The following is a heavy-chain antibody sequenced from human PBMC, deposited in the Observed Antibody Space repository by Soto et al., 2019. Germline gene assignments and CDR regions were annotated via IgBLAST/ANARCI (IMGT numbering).Heavy chain of an antibody. D-gene: IGHD1-26*01. J-gene: IGHJ5*02. V-gene: IGHV1-69*15. Sequence: QVQLEQSGAEVKKPGSSMKVSCKASGGTFNNYVFSWVRQAPGQGPEWMGRLAPKYNVATYAQSFQGRVTIVADESTGTVYMELSSLASRDTAVYYCAIEGGRESGPVRTHWFDPWGQGTLVTVSS. CDR1: GGTFNNYV. CDR3: AIEGGRESGPVRTHWFDP. CDR2: LAPKYNVA.